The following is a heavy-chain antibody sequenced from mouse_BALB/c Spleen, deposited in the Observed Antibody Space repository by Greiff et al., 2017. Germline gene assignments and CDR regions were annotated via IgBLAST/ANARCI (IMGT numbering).Heavy chain of an antibody. D-gene: IGHD2-2*01. CDR3: ARYGYGAMDY. J-gene: IGHJ4*01. V-gene: IGHV1-54*01. CDR2: INPGSGGT. CDR1: GYAFTNYL. Sequence: QVHVKQSGAELVRPGTSVKVSCKASGYAFTNYLIEWVKQRPGQGLEWIGVINPGSGGTNYNEKFKGKATLTADKSSSTAYMQLSSLTSDDSAVYFCARYGYGAMDYWGQGTSVTVSS.